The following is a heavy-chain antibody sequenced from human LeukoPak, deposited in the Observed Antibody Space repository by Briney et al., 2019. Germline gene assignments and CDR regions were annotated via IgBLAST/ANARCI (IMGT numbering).Heavy chain of an antibody. CDR3: ARGAMVRGVLRATPFDY. CDR2: INHSGST. CDR1: GGSFSGYY. V-gene: IGHV4-34*01. Sequence: PSETLSLTCAVYGGSFSGYYWNWIRQPPGKGLEWIGEINHSGSTNYNPSLKSRVTISVDTSKNQFSLKLSSVTAADTAVYYCARGAMVRGVLRATPFDYWGRGTLVTVSS. J-gene: IGHJ4*02. D-gene: IGHD3-10*01.